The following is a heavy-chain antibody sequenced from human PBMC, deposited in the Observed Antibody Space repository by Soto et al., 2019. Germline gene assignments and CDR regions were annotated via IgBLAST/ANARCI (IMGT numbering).Heavy chain of an antibody. Sequence: TSDTLSLTCAVSGYSISSSNWWGWIRQPPGKGLEWIGYIYYTGSTHYNPSLKSRVTMSVDTSKNQFSLKLSSVTAVDTAVYYCARINPGAGHYYAMDVWGQGTAVTVSS. V-gene: IGHV4-28*01. CDR2: IYYTGST. CDR3: ARINPGAGHYYAMDV. CDR1: GYSISSSNW. J-gene: IGHJ6*02. D-gene: IGHD3-10*01.